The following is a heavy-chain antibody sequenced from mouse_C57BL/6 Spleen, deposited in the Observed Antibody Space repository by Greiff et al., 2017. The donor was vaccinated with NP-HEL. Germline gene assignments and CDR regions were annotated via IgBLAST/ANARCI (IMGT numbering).Heavy chain of an antibody. D-gene: IGHD1-1*01. J-gene: IGHJ2*01. Sequence: QVQLQQPGAELVKPGASVKVSGKASGYTLTSYWRHWVKQRPGQGLEGIGRIHPSDSDTNSNQKFKGKATLTVDKSSSTAYMQLSSLTSEDSAVYYCAPDYYYGSDYWGQGTTLTVSS. V-gene: IGHV1-74*01. CDR1: GYTLTSYW. CDR3: APDYYYGSDY. CDR2: IHPSDSDT.